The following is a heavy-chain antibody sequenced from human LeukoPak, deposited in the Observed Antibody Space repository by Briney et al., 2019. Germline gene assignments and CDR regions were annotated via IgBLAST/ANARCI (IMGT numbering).Heavy chain of an antibody. V-gene: IGHV3-21*01. CDR2: ISSSSSYI. D-gene: IGHD6-6*01. J-gene: IGHJ4*02. Sequence: GRSLRLSCAASGFTFSSYSMNWVRQAPGKGLEWVSSISSSSSYIYYADSVKGRFTISRDNAKNSLYLQMNSLRAEDTAVYYCARVYVGSSTTYPFDHWGQGTLVTVSS. CDR3: ARVYVGSSTTYPFDH. CDR1: GFTFSSYS.